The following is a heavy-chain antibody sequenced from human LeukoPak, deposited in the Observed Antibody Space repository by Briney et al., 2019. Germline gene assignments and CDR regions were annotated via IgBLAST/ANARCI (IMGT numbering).Heavy chain of an antibody. V-gene: IGHV1-24*01. J-gene: IGHJ4*02. CDR2: FDPEDGET. D-gene: IGHD1-26*01. CDR1: GFTFSSYG. Sequence: PGGSLRLSCAASGFTFSSYGMHWVRQAPGKGLEWMGGFDPEDGETIYAQKFQGRVTMTEDTSTDTAYMELSSLRSEDTAVYYCATDPSGSYPLSDYWGQGTLVTVSS. CDR3: ATDPSGSYPLSDY.